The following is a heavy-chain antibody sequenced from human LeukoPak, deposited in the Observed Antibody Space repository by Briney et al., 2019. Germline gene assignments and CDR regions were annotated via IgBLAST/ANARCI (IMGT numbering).Heavy chain of an antibody. Sequence: GGSLRLSCAASGFTFSNYWMSWVRQAPGKGLEWVAFIRYDGSNKYYADSVKGRFTISRDNSKNTLYLQMNSLRAEDTAVYYCAKDLHCSSTSCYAYYMDVWGKGTTVTVSS. CDR3: AKDLHCSSTSCYAYYMDV. CDR1: GFTFSNYW. J-gene: IGHJ6*03. V-gene: IGHV3-30*02. D-gene: IGHD2-2*01. CDR2: IRYDGSNK.